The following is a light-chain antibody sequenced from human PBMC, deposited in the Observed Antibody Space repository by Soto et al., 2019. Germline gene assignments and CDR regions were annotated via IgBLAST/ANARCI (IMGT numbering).Light chain of an antibody. Sequence: ETVMTQSPVTLSVSPGDTATLSCRASQSVSSYLAWYQQKPGQAPRLLIYGASTGAAGIPARFSGSGSGTEFILTISSLQSEDFAVYYCQQYNNWWTFGQGTKV. CDR1: QSVSSY. CDR3: QQYNNWWT. CDR2: GAS. J-gene: IGKJ1*01. V-gene: IGKV3-15*01.